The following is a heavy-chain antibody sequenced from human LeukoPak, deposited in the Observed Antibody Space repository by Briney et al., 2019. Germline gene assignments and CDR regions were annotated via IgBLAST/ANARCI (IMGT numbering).Heavy chain of an antibody. CDR1: GFTFSSYS. CDR3: ARAATTDPDAFDI. V-gene: IGHV3-21*01. Sequence: GGSLRLSCAASGFTFSSYSMNWVRQAPGKGLEWVSSISSSSSYIYYADSVKGRFTISRDNAKNSLYLQMNSLRAEDTAVYYCARAATTDPDAFDIWGQGTMVTVSS. CDR2: ISSSSSYI. J-gene: IGHJ3*02. D-gene: IGHD1-1*01.